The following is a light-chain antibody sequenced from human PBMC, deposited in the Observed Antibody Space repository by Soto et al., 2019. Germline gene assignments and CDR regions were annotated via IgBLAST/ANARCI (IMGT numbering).Light chain of an antibody. J-gene: IGKJ1*01. Sequence: EIVLTQSPGTLSLSPGERATLSCRASQSVSRSFLAWYQQKPGQAPRLLIYSASSRATGIPDRFSGSGSGTDFTLTISRLEPEDFAVYYGQQYDSTPWTCGRGTEVEIK. CDR1: QSVSRSF. CDR3: QQYDSTPWT. CDR2: SAS. V-gene: IGKV3-20*01.